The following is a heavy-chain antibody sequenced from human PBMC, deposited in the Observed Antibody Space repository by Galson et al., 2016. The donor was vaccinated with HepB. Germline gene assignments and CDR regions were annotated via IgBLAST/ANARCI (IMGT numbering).Heavy chain of an antibody. CDR3: ARDLSVAGLGYYNNGMDV. J-gene: IGHJ6*04. Sequence: SETLSLTCSVSGGSISSNFWSWLRQPPEKGLEWIGYIYYSGSTNYSPSLKSRVTISLDTSKNQFSLKLTSVTAADTAVYYCARDLSVAGLGYYNNGMDVWGKGTTVTVSS. V-gene: IGHV4-59*01. CDR2: IYYSGST. CDR1: GGSISSNF. D-gene: IGHD6-19*01.